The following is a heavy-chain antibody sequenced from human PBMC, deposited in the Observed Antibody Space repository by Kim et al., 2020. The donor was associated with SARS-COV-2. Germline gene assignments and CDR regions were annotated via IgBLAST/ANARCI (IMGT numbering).Heavy chain of an antibody. D-gene: IGHD3-16*01. CDR1: GYTFTSYD. V-gene: IGHV1-8*01. Sequence: ASVKVSCKASGYTFTSYDINWVRQATGQGLEWMGWMNPNRGNTGYAQKFQGRVTMTRNTSINTAYMELSSLRSEDTAVYYCAREGRFREKHDWGQGTLVTVSS. CDR3: AREGRFREKHD. J-gene: IGHJ4*02. CDR2: MNPNRGNT.